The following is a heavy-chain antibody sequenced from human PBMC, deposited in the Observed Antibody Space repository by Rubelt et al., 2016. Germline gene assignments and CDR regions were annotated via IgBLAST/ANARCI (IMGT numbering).Heavy chain of an antibody. CDR2: ISSSSSYI. J-gene: IGHJ6*02. Sequence: GQLVESGGGLVQPGGSLRLSCAASGFTFSSNSMNWVRQAPGKGLEWVSSISSSSSYIYYADSVKGRFNMSRDNAKNSLYLKMNSLRVEDNAVYHCAREGRRRYGIDVWGQGTTVTVSS. CDR1: GFTFSSNS. CDR3: AREGRRRYGIDV. V-gene: IGHV3-21*01.